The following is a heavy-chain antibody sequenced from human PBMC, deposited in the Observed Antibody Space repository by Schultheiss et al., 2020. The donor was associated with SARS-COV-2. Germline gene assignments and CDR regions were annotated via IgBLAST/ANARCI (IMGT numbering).Heavy chain of an antibody. CDR3: ARWGYCSGGSCYPFDY. CDR1: VGTFSSYA. J-gene: IGHJ4*02. V-gene: IGHV1-3*01. CDR2: INAGNGNT. D-gene: IGHD2-15*01. Sequence: ASVKVSCKASVGTFSSYAMHWVRQAPGQRLEWMGWINAGNGNTKYSQKFQGRVTITRDTSASTAYMELSSLRSEDTAVYYCARWGYCSGGSCYPFDYWGQGTLVTVSS.